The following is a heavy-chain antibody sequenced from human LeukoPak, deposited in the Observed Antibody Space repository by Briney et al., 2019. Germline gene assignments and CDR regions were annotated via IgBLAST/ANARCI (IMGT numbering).Heavy chain of an antibody. CDR3: AQFGRAYCGGGWYPLGLFDV. V-gene: IGHV3-23*01. J-gene: IGHJ3*01. CDR2: ICVSGDTT. D-gene: IGHD2-21*02. Sequence: PGRSLTLSCAAPGYIFSTYAMSWVRQAPEKGLDWVSSICVSGDTTYYADSVKGRVTLSRDNSKNTLYLQMISLRAEHTALYYSAQFGRAYCGGGWYPLGLFDVWGQGTMVAVSS. CDR1: GYIFSTYA.